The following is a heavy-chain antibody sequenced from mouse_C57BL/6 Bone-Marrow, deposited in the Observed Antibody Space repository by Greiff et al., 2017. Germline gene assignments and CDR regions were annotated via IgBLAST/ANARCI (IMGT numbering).Heavy chain of an antibody. CDR1: GFTFSSYA. V-gene: IGHV5-4*03. CDR3: ARKIYYSNSYFDY. CDR2: ISDGGSYT. J-gene: IGHJ2*01. Sequence: EVTLVASGGGLVKPGGSLKLSCAASGFTFSSYAMSWVRQTPEKRLEWVATISDGGSYTYYPDNVKGRFTISRDNAKNNLYLQMSHLKSEDTAMYYCARKIYYSNSYFDYWGQGTTLTVSS. D-gene: IGHD2-5*01.